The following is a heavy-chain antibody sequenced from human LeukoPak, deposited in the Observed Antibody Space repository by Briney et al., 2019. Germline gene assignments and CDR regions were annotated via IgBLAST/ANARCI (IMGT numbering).Heavy chain of an antibody. CDR3: ARDSTWQLDY. CDR2: IKEDGSVK. D-gene: IGHD5-12*01. V-gene: IGHV3-7*03. J-gene: IGHJ4*02. CDR1: GFTFSTHW. Sequence: GGSLRLSCTASGFTFSTHWITWVRQPPGKGLEWVANIKEDGSVKYYVDSVKGRFTISRDNTKNALYLQMNSLRADDTAVYFCARDSTWQLDYWGQGTLITVSS.